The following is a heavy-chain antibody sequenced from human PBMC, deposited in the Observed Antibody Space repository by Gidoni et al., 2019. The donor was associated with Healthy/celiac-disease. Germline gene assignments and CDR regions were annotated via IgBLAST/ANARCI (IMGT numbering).Heavy chain of an antibody. CDR2: IAYDGSNK. CDR1: GFTFSSYA. Sequence: QVQLVESGGGVVQPVRSLRLSCAASGFTFSSYAMPWVRQAPGKGLEWVAVIAYDGSNKYYADSVKGRFTISRDNSKNTLYLKMNSLRAEDTAVYYCAREGTGAAAFDYWGQGTLVTVSS. CDR3: AREGTGAAAFDY. D-gene: IGHD2-2*01. V-gene: IGHV3-30*04. J-gene: IGHJ4*02.